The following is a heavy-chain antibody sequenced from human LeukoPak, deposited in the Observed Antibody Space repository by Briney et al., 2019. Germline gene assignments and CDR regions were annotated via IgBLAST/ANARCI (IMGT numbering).Heavy chain of an antibody. D-gene: IGHD3-22*01. V-gene: IGHV4-31*03. J-gene: IGHJ4*02. CDR2: IYYSGST. Sequence: ASQTLSLTCTVSGGSISSGGYYWSWIRQHPGKGLEWIGYIYYSGSTYYNPSLKSRVTISVDTSKNQFSLKLSSVTAADTAVYYCARGEAYYYDSSGSEFLDYWGQGTLVTVSS. CDR3: ARGEAYYYDSSGSEFLDY. CDR1: GGSISSGGYY.